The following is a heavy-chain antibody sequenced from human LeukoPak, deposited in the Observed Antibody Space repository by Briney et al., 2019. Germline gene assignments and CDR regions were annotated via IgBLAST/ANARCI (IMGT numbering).Heavy chain of an antibody. J-gene: IGHJ3*02. CDR2: ISSSGNTM. V-gene: IGHV3-48*03. CDR3: ASRTGSDAFDI. CDR1: GFIFSSYE. D-gene: IGHD7-27*01. Sequence: QPGGSLSLSCAASGFIFSSYEMNWVRQAPGKGLEWVSYISSSGNTMFHADFVKGRFAISRDNAKNSLFLQMNGLRAEDTAVYYCASRTGSDAFDIWGQGTMVTVSS.